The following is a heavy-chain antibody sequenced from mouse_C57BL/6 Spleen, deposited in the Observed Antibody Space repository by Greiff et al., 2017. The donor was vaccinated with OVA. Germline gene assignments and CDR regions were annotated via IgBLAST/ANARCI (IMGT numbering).Heavy chain of an antibody. CDR3: TRGERLRRGDY. D-gene: IGHD2-4*01. J-gene: IGHJ2*01. CDR1: GYTFTDYE. V-gene: IGHV1-15*01. Sequence: LVESGAELVRPGASVTLSCKASGYTFTDYEMHWVKQTPVHGLEWIGAIDPETGGTAYNQKFKGKAILTADKSSSTAYMELRSLTSEDSAVYYCTRGERLRRGDYWGQGTTLTVSS. CDR2: IDPETGGT.